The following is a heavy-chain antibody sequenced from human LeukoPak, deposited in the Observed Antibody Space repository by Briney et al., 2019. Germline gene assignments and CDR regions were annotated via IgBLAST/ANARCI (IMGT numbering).Heavy chain of an antibody. CDR3: ARGHSSAFDI. Sequence: SETLSLTCTVSGGSISSYYWSWIRQPPGKGLEWIGYIYYSGSTNYNPSLKSRVTISVDTSKNQFSLKLSSVTAADTAVYYCARGHSSAFDIWGQGTMVTVSS. J-gene: IGHJ3*02. V-gene: IGHV4-59*01. CDR1: GGSISSYY. CDR2: IYYSGST.